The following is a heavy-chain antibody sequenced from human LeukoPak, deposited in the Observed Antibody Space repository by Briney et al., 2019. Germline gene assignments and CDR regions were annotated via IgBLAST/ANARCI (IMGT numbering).Heavy chain of an antibody. CDR2: MNPNRGNT. V-gene: IGHV1-8*01. Sequence: GASVKVSCKASGYTFTSYDINWVRQATGQGLEWMGWMNPNRGNTGYAQKFQGRVTMTRNTSISTAYMELSSLRAEDTAVYYCARVKGRYGGHSWFDPWGQGTLVTVSS. D-gene: IGHD3-16*01. CDR1: GYTFTSYD. CDR3: ARVKGRYGGHSWFDP. J-gene: IGHJ5*02.